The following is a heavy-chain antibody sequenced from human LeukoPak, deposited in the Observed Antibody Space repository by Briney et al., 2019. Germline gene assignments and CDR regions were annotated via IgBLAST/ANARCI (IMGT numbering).Heavy chain of an antibody. Sequence: GASVKVSCKASGYTFTGYYMHWVRQAPGQGLEWMGWISTYNGNTNYGQKVQGRVTMTTETSTSTAYIELRSLRSDDTAVYYCARDQGYGVLRGYSHSYDAFDIWGQGTMVTVSS. CDR1: GYTFTGYY. D-gene: IGHD5-18*01. CDR3: ARDQGYGVLRGYSHSYDAFDI. J-gene: IGHJ3*02. V-gene: IGHV1-18*04. CDR2: ISTYNGNT.